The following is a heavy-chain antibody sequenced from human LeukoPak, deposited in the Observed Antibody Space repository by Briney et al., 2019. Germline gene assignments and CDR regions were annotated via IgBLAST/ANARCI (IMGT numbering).Heavy chain of an antibody. D-gene: IGHD1-26*01. J-gene: IGHJ4*02. CDR2: IYYSGST. CDR3: VKSGGYGLIDY. Sequence: PSETLSLTCAVSGASISGSGYYWGWIRQPPGKGLEWIGDIYYSGSTYYNASLQSRVTISIDTSKNQFSLRMNSVTAADTAMYYCVKSGGYGLIDYWGQGTLVTVSS. V-gene: IGHV4-39*01. CDR1: GASISGSGYY.